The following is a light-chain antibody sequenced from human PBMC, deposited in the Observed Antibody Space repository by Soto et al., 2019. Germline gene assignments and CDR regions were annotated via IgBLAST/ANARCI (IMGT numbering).Light chain of an antibody. Sequence: IQMTQSPSSLSASVGDRVTITCQASQDISQFLNWYQQKPGKAPKLLIYGASKLETGVPLRFSGSGSGTDFSFNIGSLQPEDIATYYCQQYDNLPITFGQGTRLEIK. CDR1: QDISQF. V-gene: IGKV1-33*01. CDR2: GAS. CDR3: QQYDNLPIT. J-gene: IGKJ5*01.